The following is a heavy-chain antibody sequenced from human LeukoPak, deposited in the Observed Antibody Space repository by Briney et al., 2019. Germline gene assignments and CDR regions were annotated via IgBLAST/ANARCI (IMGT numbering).Heavy chain of an antibody. CDR2: ISSSSSTI. CDR1: GFTVSSNY. V-gene: IGHV3-48*04. Sequence: GGSLRLSCAASGFTVSSNYMSWVRQAPGKGLEWVSYISSSSSTIYYADSVKGRFTISRDNAKNSLYLQMNSLRGEDTAVYYCARDTRGESDYWGQGTLVTVSS. D-gene: IGHD2-2*01. CDR3: ARDTRGESDY. J-gene: IGHJ4*02.